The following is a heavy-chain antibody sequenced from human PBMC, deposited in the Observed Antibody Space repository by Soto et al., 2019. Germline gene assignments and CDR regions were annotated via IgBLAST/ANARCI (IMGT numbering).Heavy chain of an antibody. D-gene: IGHD2-2*01. V-gene: IGHV3-23*01. Sequence: EVQLLESGGGMVQPGGSLRLSCSASGFTFSGSAMSWVRQAPGKGLEWISATSGSGDDTFYADSVKGRFTISRDNSKNTLYLQMNSLRDEDTAVYFCAERTIPVPGASDYWGQGTLVTVSS. CDR1: GFTFSGSA. J-gene: IGHJ4*02. CDR2: TSGSGDDT. CDR3: AERTIPVPGASDY.